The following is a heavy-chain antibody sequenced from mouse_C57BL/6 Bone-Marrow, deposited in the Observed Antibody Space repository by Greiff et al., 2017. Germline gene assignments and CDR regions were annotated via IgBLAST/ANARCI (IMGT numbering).Heavy chain of an antibody. J-gene: IGHJ4*01. CDR2: IRNKANGYTA. D-gene: IGHD1-1*01. CDR1: GFTFTDYY. Sequence: DVHLVESGGGLVQPGGSLSLSCAASGFTFTDYYMSWVRQPPGKALEWLGFIRNKANGYTAEYSASVKGRFTISRDNSQSILYLQMNALRAEDSATYYCARSYYGSSYDAMDYWGQGTSVTVSS. CDR3: ARSYYGSSYDAMDY. V-gene: IGHV7-3*01.